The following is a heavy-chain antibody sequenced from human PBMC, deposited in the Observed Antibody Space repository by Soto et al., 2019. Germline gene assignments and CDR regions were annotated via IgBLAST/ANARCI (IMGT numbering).Heavy chain of an antibody. D-gene: IGHD6-19*01. J-gene: IGHJ1*01. CDR2: TQPGATST. CDR3: TKETGIAVAGYAEYFRH. V-gene: IGHV3-23*01. Sequence: PGGSLRLSCAASGFTFSNYAMNWVRQAPGKGLEWVSATQPGATSTYYTDSVKGRFTVSRDDSKNTLYLQMNSLRAEDTAVYYCTKETGIAVAGYAEYFRHWGQGTLVTVS. CDR1: GFTFSNYA.